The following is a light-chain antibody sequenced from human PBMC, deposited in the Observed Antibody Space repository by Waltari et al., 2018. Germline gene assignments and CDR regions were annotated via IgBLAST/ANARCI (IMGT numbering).Light chain of an antibody. CDR2: EIN. CDR3: CTFACRGIYV. V-gene: IGLV2-23*02. Sequence: CYQAQPDSNPKLLIYEINKRPSGISNRFSGSKSGKTASLTISGLQAEDEADYFCCTFACRGIYVFGPGTHVTVL. J-gene: IGLJ1*01.